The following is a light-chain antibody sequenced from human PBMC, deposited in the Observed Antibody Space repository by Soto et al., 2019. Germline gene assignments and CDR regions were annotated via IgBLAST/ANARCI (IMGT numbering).Light chain of an antibody. V-gene: IGKV2-30*02. CDR2: QVS. CDR1: ESLVHSDGNTY. Sequence: DVVMTQSPLSLPVTLGQPASISCRSSESLVHSDGNTYLNWIHQRPGQSPRRLLYQVSNRDPGVPDRFSGSGSGTDFTLKISRVEAEDVGIYYCMKGTHWPPYTFGQGTKLEFK. CDR3: MKGTHWPPYT. J-gene: IGKJ2*01.